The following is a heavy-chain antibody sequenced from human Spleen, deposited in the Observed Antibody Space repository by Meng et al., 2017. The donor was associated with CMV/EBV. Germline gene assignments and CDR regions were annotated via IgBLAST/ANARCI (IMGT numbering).Heavy chain of an antibody. CDR1: GYTFTSYG. J-gene: IGHJ4*02. CDR2: ISAHHGNT. D-gene: IGHD2-15*01. CDR3: ARNDIVVVVSATLLDY. Sequence: ASVKVSCKTSGYTFTSYGMSWVRQAPGQGLEWMGWISAHHGNTIYAQKFQGRVTMTTDRSTSTDYMELTSLRSDDTAVYYCARNDIVVVVSATLLDYWGQGTLVTVSS. V-gene: IGHV1-18*01.